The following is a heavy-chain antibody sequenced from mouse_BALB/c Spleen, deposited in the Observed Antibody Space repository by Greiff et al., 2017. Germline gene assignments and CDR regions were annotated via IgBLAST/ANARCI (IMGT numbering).Heavy chain of an antibody. CDR1: GFNIKDYY. D-gene: IGHD2-4*01. CDR3: NEGGGLRRGYYYAMDY. J-gene: IGHJ4*01. V-gene: IGHV14-4*02. Sequence: VQLKESGAELVRSGASVKLSCTASGFNIKDYYMHWVKQRPEQGLEWIGWIDPENGDTEYAPKFQGKATMTADTSSNTAYLQLRSLTSEDTAVYYCNEGGGLRRGYYYAMDYWGQGTSVTVSS. CDR2: IDPENGDT.